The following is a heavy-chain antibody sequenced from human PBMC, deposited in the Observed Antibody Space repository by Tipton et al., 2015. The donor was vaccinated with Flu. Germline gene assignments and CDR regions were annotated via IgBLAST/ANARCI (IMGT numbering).Heavy chain of an antibody. Sequence: TLPLTCTASGGSISSYYWSWIRQPPGKGLEWIGYIYYSGSTNYNPSLKGRVTISVDTSKNQFSLKLSSVTAADTAVYYCARDRGYYFDYWGQGTLVTVSS. CDR1: GGSISSYY. CDR2: IYYSGST. J-gene: IGHJ4*02. V-gene: IGHV4-59*12. CDR3: ARDRGYYFDY. D-gene: IGHD3-10*01.